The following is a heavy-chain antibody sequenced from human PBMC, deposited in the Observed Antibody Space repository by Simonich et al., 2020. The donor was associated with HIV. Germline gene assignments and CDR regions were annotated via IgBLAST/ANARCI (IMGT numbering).Heavy chain of an antibody. D-gene: IGHD4-17*01. V-gene: IGHV4-34*01. Sequence: QVQLQQWGAGLLKPSETLSLTCAVYGGSSSGYSWSWIRQPPGKGREWIGEINHSGSTNYNPTLKSRVTISVDTSKNQFSLKLSSVTAADTAVYYCARRHPTTVTTPYFDYWGQGTLVTVSS. J-gene: IGHJ4*02. CDR2: INHSGST. CDR3: ARRHPTTVTTPYFDY. CDR1: GGSSSGYS.